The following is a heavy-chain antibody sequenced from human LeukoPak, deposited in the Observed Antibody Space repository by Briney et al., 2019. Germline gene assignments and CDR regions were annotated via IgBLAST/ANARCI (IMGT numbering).Heavy chain of an antibody. V-gene: IGHV3-23*01. J-gene: IGHJ6*02. CDR1: GFTFSSYA. D-gene: IGHD5-18*01. CDR3: AKNRNSYGPPYYYYYGMDV. Sequence: GGSLGLSCAASGFTFSSYAMSWVRQAPGKGLEWVSAISGSGGSTYYADSVKGRFTVSRDNSKNTLYLQMNSLRAEDTAVYYCAKNRNSYGPPYYYYYGMDVWGQGTTVTVSS. CDR2: ISGSGGST.